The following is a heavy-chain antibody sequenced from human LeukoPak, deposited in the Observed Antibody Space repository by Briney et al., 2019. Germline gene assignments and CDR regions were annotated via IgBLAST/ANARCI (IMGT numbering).Heavy chain of an antibody. D-gene: IGHD6-19*01. V-gene: IGHV3-23*01. CDR2: ISSSGIST. J-gene: IGHJ6*02. CDR3: ARGGGSSGPTGYGMDV. Sequence: GGSLRLSCAASGFTFSNYAMSWVRQAPGEGLEWVSAISSSGISTFYADSVKGRLTISRDNSKNTLYLQMNSLRAEDTAVYYCARGGGSSGPTGYGMDVWGQGTTVTVSS. CDR1: GFTFSNYA.